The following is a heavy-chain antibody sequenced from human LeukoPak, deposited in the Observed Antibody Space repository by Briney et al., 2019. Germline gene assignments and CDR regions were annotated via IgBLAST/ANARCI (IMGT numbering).Heavy chain of an antibody. J-gene: IGHJ4*02. CDR1: DGSISSSY. CDR2: INTSGST. V-gene: IGHV4-4*07. D-gene: IGHD3-3*01. CDR3: ARRASYSPEWYYFDY. Sequence: SETLSLTCTVSDGSISSSYWSWIRQPAGKGLEWIGRINTSGSTNYNPSLKSRVTMSVDTSKNQFSLKLSSVTAADTAVYYCARRASYSPEWYYFDYWGQGTLVTVSS.